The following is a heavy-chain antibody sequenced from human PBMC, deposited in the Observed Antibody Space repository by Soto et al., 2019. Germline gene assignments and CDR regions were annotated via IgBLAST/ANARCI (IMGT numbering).Heavy chain of an antibody. D-gene: IGHD6-6*01. V-gene: IGHV3-21*01. CDR2: ISSSSSYI. CDR3: ARGVEVKQLVYYYYYMDV. CDR1: GFTFSTYS. Sequence: GGSLRLSCAGSGFTFSTYSMNWVRQAPGKGLEWVSSISSSSSYIYYADSVKGRFTISRDNAKNSLSLQMNSLRAEDAAVYYCARGVEVKQLVYYYYYMDVWGKGTTVTVSS. J-gene: IGHJ6*03.